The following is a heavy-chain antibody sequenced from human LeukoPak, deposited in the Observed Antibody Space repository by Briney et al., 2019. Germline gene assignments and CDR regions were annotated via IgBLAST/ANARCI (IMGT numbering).Heavy chain of an antibody. CDR2: ISGSGGST. D-gene: IGHD4-17*01. CDR1: GFIFSSSA. V-gene: IGHV3-23*01. Sequence: PGGSLRLSCAASGFIFSSSAMSWVRQAPGKGLEWVSSISGSGGSTYYADSVKGRFTISRDNAKNSLYLQMNSLRAEDTAVYYCARSFVTVTTYGYWGQGTLVTVSS. J-gene: IGHJ4*02. CDR3: ARSFVTVTTYGY.